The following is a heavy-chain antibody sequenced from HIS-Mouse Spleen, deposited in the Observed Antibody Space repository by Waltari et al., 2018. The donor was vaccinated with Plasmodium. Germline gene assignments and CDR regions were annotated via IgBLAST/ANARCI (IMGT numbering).Heavy chain of an antibody. V-gene: IGHV1-2*02. CDR2: INPNSGGT. CDR3: ARDNFAAGNFDY. D-gene: IGHD6-13*01. CDR1: GYTFTGYY. Sequence: QVQLVQSGAEVKKPGASVKVSCKASGYTFTGYYMHWVRQAPGQGLEWMGWINPNSGGTNYAQKVQGRVTMTRDTSISTAYMELSRLRSDDTAVYYCARDNFAAGNFDYWGQGTLVTVSS. J-gene: IGHJ4*02.